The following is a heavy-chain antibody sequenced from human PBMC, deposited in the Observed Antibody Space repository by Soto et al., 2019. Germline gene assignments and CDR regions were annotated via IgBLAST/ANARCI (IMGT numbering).Heavy chain of an antibody. J-gene: IGHJ6*02. D-gene: IGHD4-17*01. V-gene: IGHV4-39*07. Sequence: SETLSLTCTVSGGSISSSSYYWGWIRQPPGKGLEWIGYIYHSGSTYYNPSLKSRVTISVDRSKNQFSLKLSSVTAADTAVYYCARGPYGDYEGYYYYGMDVWGQGTTVT. CDR1: GGSISSSSYY. CDR3: ARGPYGDYEGYYYYGMDV. CDR2: IYHSGST.